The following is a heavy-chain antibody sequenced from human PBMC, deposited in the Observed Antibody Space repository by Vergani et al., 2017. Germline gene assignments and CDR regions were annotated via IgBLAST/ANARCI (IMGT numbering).Heavy chain of an antibody. CDR3: ARMGRLDAFDI. D-gene: IGHD2-21*01. CDR1: GFTFSSYS. J-gene: IGHJ3*02. Sequence: EVQLVESGGGLVKPGGSLRLSCAASGFTFSSYSMNWVRQAPGKGLEWVSSISSSSSYIYYADSVKGRFPISRDNAKNSLYLQMNSLRAEDTAVYYCARMGRLDAFDIWGQGTMVTVSS. CDR2: ISSSSSYI. V-gene: IGHV3-21*01.